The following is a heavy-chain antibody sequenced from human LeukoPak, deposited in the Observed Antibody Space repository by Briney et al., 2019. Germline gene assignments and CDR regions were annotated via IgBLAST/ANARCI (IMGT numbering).Heavy chain of an antibody. CDR2: ISTSSTYI. J-gene: IGHJ4*02. Sequence: PGGSLRLSCAASGFTFSSYSMNWVRQAPGQGLELVSSISTSSTYIYYADSVKGRFTLSRNNAENSLYLQLNSLRSVDTAVSSCARDPPFIIETTFFDYWGQGTLVTVSS. V-gene: IGHV3-21*01. CDR3: ARDPPFIIETTFFDY. D-gene: IGHD1-7*01. CDR1: GFTFSSYS.